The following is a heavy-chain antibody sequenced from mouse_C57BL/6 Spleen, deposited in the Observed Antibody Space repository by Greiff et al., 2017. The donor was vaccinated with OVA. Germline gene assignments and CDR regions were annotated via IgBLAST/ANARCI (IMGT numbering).Heavy chain of an antibody. J-gene: IGHJ2*01. CDR2: ISGGGGNT. D-gene: IGHD2-4*01. V-gene: IGHV5-9*01. CDR3: ARVGMGLRRYYFDY. CDR1: GFTFSSYT. Sequence: EVKLMESGGGLVKPGGSLKLSCAASGFTFSSYTMSWVRQTPEKRLEWVATISGGGGNTYYPDSVKGRFTISRDNAKNTLYLQMSSLRSEDTALYYCARVGMGLRRYYFDYWGQGTTLTVSS.